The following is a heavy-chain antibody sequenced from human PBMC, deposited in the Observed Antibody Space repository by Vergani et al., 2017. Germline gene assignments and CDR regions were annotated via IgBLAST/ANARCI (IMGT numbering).Heavy chain of an antibody. CDR1: GGSFSGYY. J-gene: IGHJ4*02. D-gene: IGHD3-22*01. CDR3: ATQYYYDSSGYFPPPEY. Sequence: QVQLQQWGAGLLKPSETLSLTCAVYGGSFSGYYWSWIRQPPGKGLEWIGEINHSGSTNYNPSLKSRVTISVDTSKNQFSLKLSSVTAADTAVYYCATQYYYDSSGYFPPPEYWGQGTLVTVSS. V-gene: IGHV4-34*01. CDR2: INHSGST.